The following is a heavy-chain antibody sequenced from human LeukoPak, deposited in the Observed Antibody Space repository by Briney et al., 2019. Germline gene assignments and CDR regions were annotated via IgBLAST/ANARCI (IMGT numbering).Heavy chain of an antibody. D-gene: IGHD3-10*01. J-gene: IGHJ4*02. V-gene: IGHV4-59*01. CDR1: GGSMSTYY. CDR2: IYYSGST. Sequence: SETLSLTCTVAGGSMSTYYWSWVWQSPGKGLEWIGYIYYSGSTSYNPSLTSRLTISIGKSKTQFYLKLSSVAAADTGDYFCARVVYSGSWGYFDYWGQGILVTVSS. CDR3: ARVVYSGSWGYFDY.